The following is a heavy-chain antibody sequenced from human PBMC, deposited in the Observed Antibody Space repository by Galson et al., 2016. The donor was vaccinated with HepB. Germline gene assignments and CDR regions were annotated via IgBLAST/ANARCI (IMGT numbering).Heavy chain of an antibody. V-gene: IGHV4-61*08. CDR1: GDSVSSNGYH. CDR2: TYYTRST. CDR3: TTYLEGHGGTCY. D-gene: IGHD3-16*01. Sequence: SETLSLTCTVSGDSVSSNGYHWSWIRQPAGKGLEWMGHTYYTRSTSYNPSLRSRATILIDTSRNQFSLTLSSVTAADTASDYCTTYLEGHGGTCYWGQGTLDTVSS. J-gene: IGHJ4*02.